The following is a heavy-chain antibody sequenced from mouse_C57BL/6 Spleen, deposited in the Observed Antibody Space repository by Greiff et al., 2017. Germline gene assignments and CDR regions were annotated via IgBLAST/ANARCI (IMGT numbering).Heavy chain of an antibody. CDR1: GYTFTDYY. D-gene: IGHD3-2*02. CDR2: IYPGSGNT. V-gene: IGHV1-76*01. J-gene: IGHJ4*01. Sequence: LVESGAELVRPGASVKLSCKASGYTFTDYYINWVKQRPGQGLEWIARIYPGSGNTYYNEKFKGKATLTAEKSSSTAYMQLSSLTSEDSAVYFCARRGTAQAPMDYWGQGTSVTVSS. CDR3: ARRGTAQAPMDY.